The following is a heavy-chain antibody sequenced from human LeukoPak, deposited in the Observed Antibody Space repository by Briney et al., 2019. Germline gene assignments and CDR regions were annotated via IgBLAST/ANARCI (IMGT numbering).Heavy chain of an antibody. Sequence: GGSLRLSCAASGFTFSSYGMHWVRQAPGKGLEWVAVIWYDGSNKYYADSVKGRFTISRDNSKNTLYLQMNSLRAEDTAVYYCARDTGVYSSGWYYRYFQHWGQGTLVTVSS. CDR2: IWYDGSNK. D-gene: IGHD6-19*01. CDR3: ARDTGVYSSGWYYRYFQH. V-gene: IGHV3-33*01. J-gene: IGHJ1*01. CDR1: GFTFSSYG.